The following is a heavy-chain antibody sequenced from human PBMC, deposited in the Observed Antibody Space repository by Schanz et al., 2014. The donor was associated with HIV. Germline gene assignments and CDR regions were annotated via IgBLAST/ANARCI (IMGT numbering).Heavy chain of an antibody. V-gene: IGHV3-9*01. D-gene: IGHD4-17*01. Sequence: EVQLVESGGDLVQPGRSLRLSCAASGFTFDDYAMHWVRQVPGKGLEWVSGISWNSGSIGYADSVKGRFTISRDNAKNSLYLQMNSLRAEDTALYYCACECDYGGNSCFDYWGQGTLVTVSS. CDR3: ACECDYGGNSCFDY. J-gene: IGHJ4*02. CDR2: ISWNSGSI. CDR1: GFTFDDYA.